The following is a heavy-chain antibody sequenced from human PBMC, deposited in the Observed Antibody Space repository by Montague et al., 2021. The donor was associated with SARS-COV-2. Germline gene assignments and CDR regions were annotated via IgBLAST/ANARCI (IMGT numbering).Heavy chain of an antibody. V-gene: IGHV2-5*05. CDR2: IYWDDDK. J-gene: IGHJ5*02. CDR3: THYRPSTGGT. Sequence: PALVTPTQTLTLTCTFSGFSLTTSGVSVNWIRQPPRKALEWLALIYWDDDKRYGSSLGSRLTITKDTSKNQVVLTMTNMDPVDTATYFCTHYRPSTGGTWGQGALVTVSS. CDR1: GFSLTTSGVS. D-gene: IGHD3-16*01.